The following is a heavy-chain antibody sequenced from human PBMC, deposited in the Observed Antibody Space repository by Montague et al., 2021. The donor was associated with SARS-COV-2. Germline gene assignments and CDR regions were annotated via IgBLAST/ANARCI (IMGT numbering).Heavy chain of an antibody. J-gene: IGHJ4*02. CDR1: GGSISSSTYY. CDR2: IYYRGST. V-gene: IGHV4-39*01. Sequence: SETLSLTCTVSGGSISSSTYYWAWIRQPPGKGLKWIGSIYYRGSTYYNPSLKSRVFISVDTSKKQLSLTLTSVTAADTAVYYCATQEDPSGWIPGPFDFWGQGTLLSVSS. D-gene: IGHD6-19*01. CDR3: ATQEDPSGWIPGPFDF.